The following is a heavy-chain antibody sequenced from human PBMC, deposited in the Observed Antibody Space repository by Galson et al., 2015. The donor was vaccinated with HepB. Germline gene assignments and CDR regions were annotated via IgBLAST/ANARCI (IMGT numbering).Heavy chain of an antibody. CDR3: ARDLTPAGYYGSGSYYNGDAFDI. CDR2: IIPILGIA. Sequence: SVKVSCKASGGTFSSYTISWVRQAPGQGLEWMGRIIPILGIANYAQKFQGRVTITADKSTSTAYMELSSLRSEDTAVYYCARDLTPAGYYGSGSYYNGDAFDIWGQGTMVTVSS. V-gene: IGHV1-69*04. CDR1: GGTFSSYT. J-gene: IGHJ3*02. D-gene: IGHD3-10*01.